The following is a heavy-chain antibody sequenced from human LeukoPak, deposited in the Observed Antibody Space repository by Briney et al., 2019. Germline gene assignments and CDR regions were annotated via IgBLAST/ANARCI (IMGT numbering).Heavy chain of an antibody. J-gene: IGHJ3*02. D-gene: IGHD3-22*01. V-gene: IGHV3-23*01. CDR1: GFTFSSTS. CDR2: ISGSGGST. Sequence: GGSLRLSCAASGFTFSSTSMSWVRQAPGKGLEWVSAISGSGGSTYYADSVKGRFTISRDNSKNTLYLQMNSLRAEDTAVYYCAKEQGYYDSSGYYYSWSHAFDIWGQGTMVTVSS. CDR3: AKEQGYYDSSGYYYSWSHAFDI.